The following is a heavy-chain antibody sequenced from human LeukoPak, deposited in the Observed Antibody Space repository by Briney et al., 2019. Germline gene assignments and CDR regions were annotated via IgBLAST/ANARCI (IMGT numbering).Heavy chain of an antibody. Sequence: GGSLRLSCAASGFTFDDYGMSWVRQAPGKGLEWVSGINWNGGSTGYADSVKGRFTISRDNAKNSLYLQMNSLRAEDTALYYCARDRSSSWYGDAFDIWGQGTMVTVSS. V-gene: IGHV3-20*04. CDR2: INWNGGST. D-gene: IGHD6-13*01. CDR1: GFTFDDYG. CDR3: ARDRSSSWYGDAFDI. J-gene: IGHJ3*02.